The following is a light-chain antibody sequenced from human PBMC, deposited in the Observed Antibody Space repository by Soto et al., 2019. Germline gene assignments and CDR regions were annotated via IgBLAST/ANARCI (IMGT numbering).Light chain of an antibody. CDR3: QQHGISHIT. J-gene: IGKJ5*01. CDR1: QSISSY. Sequence: DIQMTQSPSSLSASVGYRFTITCRASQSISSYLNWYQQKPGKAPKLLIYAASSLQSGVPSRFSGSGSGTDFTLTISRLEPEDFAVYYCQQHGISHITFGQGTRREIK. V-gene: IGKV1-39*01. CDR2: AAS.